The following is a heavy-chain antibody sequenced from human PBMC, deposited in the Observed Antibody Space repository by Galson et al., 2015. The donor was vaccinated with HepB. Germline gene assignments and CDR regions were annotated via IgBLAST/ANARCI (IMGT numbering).Heavy chain of an antibody. CDR1: GFTFSSYG. CDR2: IWYDGSNK. V-gene: IGHV3-33*08. J-gene: IGHJ6*03. CDR3: ARDRVLVVYAIPGYYMDV. Sequence: SLRLSCAASGFTFSSYGMHWVRQAPGKGLEWVAVIWYDGSNKYYADSVKGRFTISRDNSKNTLYLQMNSLGAEDTAVYYCARDRVLVVYAIPGYYMDVWGKGTTVTVSS. D-gene: IGHD2-8*02.